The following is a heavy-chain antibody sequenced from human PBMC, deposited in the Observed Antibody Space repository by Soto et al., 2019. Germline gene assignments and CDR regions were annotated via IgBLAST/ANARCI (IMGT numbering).Heavy chain of an antibody. J-gene: IGHJ6*02. D-gene: IGHD3-3*01. V-gene: IGHV4-4*02. CDR3: ARSQYYDFWRGYSSGLRNSYGMDV. CDR1: GGSISSSNW. CDR2: IYHSGST. Sequence: SETLSLTCAVSGGSISSSNWWSWVRQPPGKGLEWIGEIYHSGSTNYNPSLKSRVTISVDKSKNQFSLKLSSVTAADTAVYYCARSQYYDFWRGYSSGLRNSYGMDVWGQGTTVTVSS.